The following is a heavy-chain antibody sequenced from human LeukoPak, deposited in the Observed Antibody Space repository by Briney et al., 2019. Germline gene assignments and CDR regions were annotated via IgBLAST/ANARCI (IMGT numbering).Heavy chain of an antibody. CDR3: ARVDTAMGVY. J-gene: IGHJ4*02. D-gene: IGHD5-18*01. CDR1: GGTFSSYA. V-gene: IGHV1-69*05. CDR2: IIPIFGTA. Sequence: ASVKVSCKASGGTFSSYAISWVRQAPGQGLEWVGRIIPIFGTANYAQKFQGRVTITTDESTSTAYMELSSLRSEDTAVYYCARVDTAMGVYWGQGTLVTVSS.